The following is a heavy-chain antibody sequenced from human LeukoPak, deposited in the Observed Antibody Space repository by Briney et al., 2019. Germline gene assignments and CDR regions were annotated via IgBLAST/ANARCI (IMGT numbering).Heavy chain of an antibody. V-gene: IGHV4-59*01. Sequence: SETLSLTCTVSDASISGYYWSWIRQPPGKGLEWIGSIHFSGSTNYNPSLRSRVTISVDTSKNQLSLKLSSVTAADTAVYYCARESTVAGTGIDYWGQGTLVTVSS. J-gene: IGHJ4*02. D-gene: IGHD6-19*01. CDR1: DASISGYY. CDR3: ARESTVAGTGIDY. CDR2: IHFSGST.